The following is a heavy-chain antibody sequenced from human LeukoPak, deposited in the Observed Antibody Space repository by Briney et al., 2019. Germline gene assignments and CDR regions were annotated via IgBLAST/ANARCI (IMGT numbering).Heavy chain of an antibody. V-gene: IGHV3-23*01. CDR2: VSCSGGST. CDR1: GFTFSSYA. J-gene: IGHJ4*02. CDR3: ANRPVWVHYAADY. Sequence: GGSLRLSCAASGFTFSSYAMSWVRQAPGKGLEWVSAVSCSGGSTYYADSVKGRFTISRDNSKNTLYLQMNSLTVEDTAVYYCANRPVWVHYAADYWGQGTLVTVSS. D-gene: IGHD3-16*01.